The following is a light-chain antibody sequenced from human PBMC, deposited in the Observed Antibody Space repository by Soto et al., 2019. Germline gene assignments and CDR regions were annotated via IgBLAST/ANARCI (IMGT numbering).Light chain of an antibody. V-gene: IGKV1-39*01. J-gene: IGKJ1*01. CDR3: QQSYSTPRT. CDR1: QSISSY. Sequence: IQMTQAPSSLAASLGDRLTITCRASQSISSYLNWYQQKPGKAPKLLIYAASSLQSGVPSRFSGSGSGTDFTLTISSLQPEDFATYYCQQSYSTPRTFGQGTKVDI. CDR2: AAS.